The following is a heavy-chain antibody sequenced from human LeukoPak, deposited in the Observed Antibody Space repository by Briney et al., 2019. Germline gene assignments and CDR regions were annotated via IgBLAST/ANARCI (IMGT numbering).Heavy chain of an antibody. D-gene: IGHD3-9*01. J-gene: IGHJ4*02. Sequence: GGSLRLSCAASGLTFSGSGIHWVRQASGKGLERLGRIGRQGDSDATRYAASLKGKFTISRVDSRNTAYLQMNSLKTEDTAVYYCAGDYNFLTGLNYWGQGTLVTVSS. V-gene: IGHV3-73*01. CDR1: GLTFSGSG. CDR3: AGDYNFLTGLNY. CDR2: IGRQGDSDAT.